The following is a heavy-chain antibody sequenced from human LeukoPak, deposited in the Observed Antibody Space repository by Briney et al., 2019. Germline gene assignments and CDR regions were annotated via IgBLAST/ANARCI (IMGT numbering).Heavy chain of an antibody. J-gene: IGHJ5*02. V-gene: IGHV5-51*01. CDR1: GYIFTSYW. D-gene: IGHD2-15*01. CDR3: ARQEYCSGGSCYTWFDP. Sequence: GESLKISCKGSGYIFTSYWIGWVRQLPGKGLEWMGIIYPGDSDTRYSPSFQGQVTISADKSISTAYLQWSSLKASDTAIYYCARQEYCSGGSCYTWFDPWGQGTLVIVSS. CDR2: IYPGDSDT.